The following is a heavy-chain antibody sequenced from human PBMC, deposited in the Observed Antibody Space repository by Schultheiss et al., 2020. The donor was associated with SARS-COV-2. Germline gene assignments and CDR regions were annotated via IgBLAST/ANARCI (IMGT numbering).Heavy chain of an antibody. V-gene: IGHV3-23*01. Sequence: GGSLRLSCAASGFIFRANDMSWVRQVPGKGLEWVSAISGSGSNTYYADSVKGRFTISRDNAKNSLYLQMNSLRDEDTAVYYCARRYDFWSGDAFDIWGQGTMVTVSS. CDR3: ARRYDFWSGDAFDI. CDR1: GFIFRAND. CDR2: ISGSGSNT. J-gene: IGHJ3*02. D-gene: IGHD3-3*01.